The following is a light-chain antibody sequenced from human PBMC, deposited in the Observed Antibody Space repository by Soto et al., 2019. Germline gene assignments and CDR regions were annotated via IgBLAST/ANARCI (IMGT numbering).Light chain of an antibody. V-gene: IGLV1-44*01. CDR2: SNN. CDR3: AAWDDSLNGVV. Sequence: QPVLTQPPSASGTPGQRVTISCSGSSSNIGSKTVNWYQQLPGTAPKLLIYSNNQRPSGVPARFSGSKSGTSASLAISGLQSEDEADYYCAAWDDSLNGVVFGGGTKLTVL. J-gene: IGLJ2*01. CDR1: SSNIGSKT.